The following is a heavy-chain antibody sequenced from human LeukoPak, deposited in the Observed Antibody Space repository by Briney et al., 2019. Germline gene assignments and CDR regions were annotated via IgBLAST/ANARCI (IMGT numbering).Heavy chain of an antibody. D-gene: IGHD2-15*01. CDR1: GGSISSSSYY. CDR3: ARGVSGAHRRENYFDY. J-gene: IGHJ4*02. V-gene: IGHV4-31*03. CDR2: IYYSGST. Sequence: SETLSLTCTVSGGSISSSSYYWSWTRQPPGKGLEWIGYIYYSGSTYYNPSLKSRVTISVDTSKNQFSLKLSSVTAADTAVYYCARGVSGAHRRENYFDYWGQGTLVTVSS.